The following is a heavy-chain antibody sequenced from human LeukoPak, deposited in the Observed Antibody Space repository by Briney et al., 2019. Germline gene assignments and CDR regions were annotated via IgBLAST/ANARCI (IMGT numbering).Heavy chain of an antibody. CDR3: AKLHPGYSSSGNFDY. J-gene: IGHJ4*02. CDR1: GFTFSDYH. CDR2: ISSSSAYT. D-gene: IGHD6-13*01. V-gene: IGHV3-11*06. Sequence: GGSLRLSCAAPGFTFSDYHMSWIRQAPGKGLEWVSYISSSSAYTNYADSVKGRFTISRDNAKNSMYLQMNSLGAEDTAVYYCAKLHPGYSSSGNFDYWGQGTLVTVSS.